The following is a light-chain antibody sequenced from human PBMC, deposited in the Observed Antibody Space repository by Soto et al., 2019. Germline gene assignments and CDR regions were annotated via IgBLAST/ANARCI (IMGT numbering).Light chain of an antibody. CDR2: KAS. Sequence: DIQMTQSPSTLSGSVGDRVTITCRASQTISSWLAWYQQKPGKAPKLLINKASTLKSGVLSRFSDSGSGIEFTLTISSLKDDDFANYCLQPYDSYSEVFGQGFNVELK. CDR1: QTISSW. J-gene: IGKJ1*01. V-gene: IGKV1-5*03. CDR3: QPYDSYSEV.